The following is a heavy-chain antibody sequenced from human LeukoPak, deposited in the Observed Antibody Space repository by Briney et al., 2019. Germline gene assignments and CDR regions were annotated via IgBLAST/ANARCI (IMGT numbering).Heavy chain of an antibody. CDR3: ARAPGYYDSSGYYYAEYFQH. V-gene: IGHV4-39*07. CDR2: IFYSGST. D-gene: IGHD3-22*01. J-gene: IGHJ1*01. CDR1: GGSISTSSYY. Sequence: PSETLSLTCTVSGGSISTSSYYWGWVRQPPGKGLEWIGNIFYSGSTYYSPSLKSRVTISLDTSKNQFSLKLSSVTAADTAVYYCARAPGYYDSSGYYYAEYFQHWGQGTLVTVSS.